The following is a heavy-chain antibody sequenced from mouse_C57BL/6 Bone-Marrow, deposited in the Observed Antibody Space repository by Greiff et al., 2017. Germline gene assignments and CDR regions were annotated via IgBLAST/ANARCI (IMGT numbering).Heavy chain of an antibody. J-gene: IGHJ1*03. CDR2: MSGGGGNT. D-gene: IGHD1-1*01. CDR3: SRQVTTVLATKYFDV. V-gene: IGHV5-9*01. Sequence: EVNLVESGGGLVKPGGSLKLSCAASGFTFSSYTMSWVRQTPETRLQWVAAMSGGGGNTYYPDSVKGRFTISRDNDKNILYLQMSSLRSEDTALYYCSRQVTTVLATKYFDVWGTGTTVTVSS. CDR1: GFTFSSYT.